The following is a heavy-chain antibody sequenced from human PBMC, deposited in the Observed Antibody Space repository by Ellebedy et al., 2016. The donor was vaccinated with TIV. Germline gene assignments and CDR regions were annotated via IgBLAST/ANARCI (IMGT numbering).Heavy chain of an antibody. CDR3: ARVLRATSGMDV. Sequence: ASVKVSCKASGYTFTNYGISWVRQTPGQGLEWMGWISGYDGHTNYAQKFQGRVTMTRDTSVNTAYMELSRLQSDDTAVYYCARVLRATSGMDVWGQGTTVIVS. CDR1: GYTFTNYG. J-gene: IGHJ6*02. V-gene: IGHV1-18*04. D-gene: IGHD4/OR15-4a*01. CDR2: ISGYDGHT.